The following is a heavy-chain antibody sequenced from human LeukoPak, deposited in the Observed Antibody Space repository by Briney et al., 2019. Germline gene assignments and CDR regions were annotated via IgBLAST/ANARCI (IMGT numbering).Heavy chain of an antibody. CDR2: ISGSGGST. CDR3: WSYCSGGSCYWRGYYMDV. J-gene: IGHJ6*03. V-gene: IGHV3-23*01. Sequence: PGGSLRLSCAASGFTSSSYAMSWVRQAPGKGLEWVSAISGSGGSTYYADSVKGRFTISRDNSKNTLYLQMNSLRAEDTAVYYCWSYCSGGSCYWRGYYMDVWGKGTTVTVSS. D-gene: IGHD2-15*01. CDR1: GFTSSSYA.